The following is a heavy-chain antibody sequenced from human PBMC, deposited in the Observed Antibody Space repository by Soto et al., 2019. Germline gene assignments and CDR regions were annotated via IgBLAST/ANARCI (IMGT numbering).Heavy chain of an antibody. Sequence: QVQLVESGGGVVQPGRSLRLSCAASGFTFSSYAMHWVRQAPGKGLEWVAVISYDGSNKYYADSAKGRFTISRDNSKNTLYLQMNSLRAEDTAVYYCARDAEIAAAGRGRMDVWGQGTTVTVSS. CDR2: ISYDGSNK. D-gene: IGHD6-13*01. V-gene: IGHV3-30-3*01. CDR1: GFTFSSYA. CDR3: ARDAEIAAAGRGRMDV. J-gene: IGHJ6*02.